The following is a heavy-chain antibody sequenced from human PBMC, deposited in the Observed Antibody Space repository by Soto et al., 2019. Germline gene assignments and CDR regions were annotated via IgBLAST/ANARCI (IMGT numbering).Heavy chain of an antibody. D-gene: IGHD6-19*01. Sequence: VQLVESGGGVVQPGRSLRLSCAASGFTFSDYAMHWVRQAPGKGLEWVAVVSHDGRNTHYADSVKGRVTIARDSSKNTVSLEMTSLGAEDRGGCAGARGGRGWLVTSEVSDWGQGALVPVSS. CDR3: ARGGRGWLVTSEVSD. J-gene: IGHJ4*02. CDR1: GFTFSDYA. V-gene: IGHV3-30*03. CDR2: VSHDGRNT.